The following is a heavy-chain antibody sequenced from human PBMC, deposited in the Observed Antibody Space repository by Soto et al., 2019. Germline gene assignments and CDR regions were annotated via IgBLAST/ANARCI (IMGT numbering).Heavy chain of an antibody. CDR2: IYYNGNT. CDR3: TRANWYSEY. V-gene: IGHV4-59*11. J-gene: IGHJ4*02. Sequence: QVQLQESGPGLVKPSETLSLTCSVSGGSISNHYWSWIRQPPGKGLEWIGYIYYNGNTNYNPSLNSRNTLSVDTSRNQISLKMTTVTAADTAVYYCTRANWYSEYWGQGTLVTVSS. D-gene: IGHD7-27*01. CDR1: GGSISNHY.